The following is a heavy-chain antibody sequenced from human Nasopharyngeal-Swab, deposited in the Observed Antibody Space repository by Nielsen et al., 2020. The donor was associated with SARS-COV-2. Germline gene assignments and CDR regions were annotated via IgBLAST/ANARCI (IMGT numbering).Heavy chain of an antibody. CDR3: ARVSPLPYSSSWYYFDY. Sequence: ASVKVSCKASGYTFTSYDINWVRQATGQGLEWMGWMNPNSGNTGYAQKFQGRVTMTRNTSIRTAYMELSSLRSADTAVYYCARVSPLPYSSSWYYFDYWGQGALVTVSS. CDR2: MNPNSGNT. V-gene: IGHV1-8*01. D-gene: IGHD6-13*01. CDR1: GYTFTSYD. J-gene: IGHJ4*02.